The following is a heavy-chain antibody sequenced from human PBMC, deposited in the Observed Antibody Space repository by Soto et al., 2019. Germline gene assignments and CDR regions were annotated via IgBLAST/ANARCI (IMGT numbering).Heavy chain of an antibody. CDR1: GGSFSGYY. Sequence: SETLSLTCGVYGGSFSGYYWSWIRQPPGKGQEWIGEINHSGSTNYNPSLKSRVTISVDTSKNQFSLKLSSVTAADTAVYYCARRSYRIAAVRYYYYGMDVWGQGTTVTVSS. CDR2: INHSGST. J-gene: IGHJ6*02. V-gene: IGHV4-34*01. D-gene: IGHD6-13*01. CDR3: ARRSYRIAAVRYYYYGMDV.